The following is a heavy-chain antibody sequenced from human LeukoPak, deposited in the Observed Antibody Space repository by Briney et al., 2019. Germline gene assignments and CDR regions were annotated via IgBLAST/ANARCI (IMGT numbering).Heavy chain of an antibody. Sequence: GGSLRLSCAPSRFDLSAYTMNWVRQAPGKGLEWVSSISSSSVYIFYADSLKGRFTISRDNSKNTLYLQMNSLRAEDTAVYYCAKDPKYYFDYWGQGTLVTVSS. CDR1: RFDLSAYT. V-gene: IGHV3-21*04. CDR3: AKDPKYYFDY. J-gene: IGHJ4*02. CDR2: ISSSSVYI.